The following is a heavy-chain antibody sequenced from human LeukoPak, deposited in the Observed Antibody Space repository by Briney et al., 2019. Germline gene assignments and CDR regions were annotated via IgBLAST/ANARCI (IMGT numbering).Heavy chain of an antibody. V-gene: IGHV3-21*01. J-gene: IGHJ4*02. D-gene: IGHD2-21*02. Sequence: PGGSLRLSCAASGFTFSTYTMNWVRQAPGKGLEWVSSISFSSSNIYYADSVKGRFTISRDNAKNSLYLQMNSLRAEDTAVYYCARGRRYCGGDCYVPYYFDYWGQGTLVTVSS. CDR3: ARGRRYCGGDCYVPYYFDY. CDR2: ISFSSSNI. CDR1: GFTFSTYT.